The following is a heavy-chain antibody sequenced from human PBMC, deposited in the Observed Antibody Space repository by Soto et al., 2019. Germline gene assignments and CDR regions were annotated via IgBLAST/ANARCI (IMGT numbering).Heavy chain of an antibody. CDR1: GNTLTPYS. CDR2: INTADGNT. CDR3: AGYHSGSYLGN. J-gene: IGHJ4*02. V-gene: IGHV1-3*04. Sequence: QVQLVQSGAEVKRPGASVKVSCKASGNTLTPYSIHWVRQAPGQRLEWMGWINTADGNTKYSQNFQGRVTLTRDTSASTANMEVISLRFDDSAVDYCAGYHSGSYLGNLGQGTLVTVSS. D-gene: IGHD3-10*01.